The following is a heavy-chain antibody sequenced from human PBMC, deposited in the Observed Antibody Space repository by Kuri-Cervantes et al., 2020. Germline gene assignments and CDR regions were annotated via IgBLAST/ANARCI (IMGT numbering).Heavy chain of an antibody. D-gene: IGHD7-27*01. J-gene: IGHJ6*03. CDR1: GFNFNSYA. CDR3: ARDPYLGTPQRHQFYMDV. Sequence: GGSLRLSCAASGFNFNSYAMSWVRQAPGKGLEWVSAISASSASTFRADSVKGRFTISRDNSKNTLYLQMNSLRAEDTAVYYCARDPYLGTPQRHQFYMDVWGKGTTVTVSS. V-gene: IGHV3-23*01. CDR2: ISASSAST.